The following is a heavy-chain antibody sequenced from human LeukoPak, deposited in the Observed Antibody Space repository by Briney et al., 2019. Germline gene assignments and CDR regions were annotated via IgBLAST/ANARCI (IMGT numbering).Heavy chain of an antibody. D-gene: IGHD2-15*01. V-gene: IGHV4-4*07. Sequence: WEPLSLTCTVSGGSISSYYWSWIRQPAGKGLEWIGRIYTRGSTNYNPSLKSRVTMSVDTSKNQFSLKLSSVTAADTAVYYCARGVVVVAATYYYSYMDVWGKGTTVTISS. J-gene: IGHJ6*03. CDR1: GGSISSYY. CDR2: IYTRGST. CDR3: ARGVVVVAATYYYSYMDV.